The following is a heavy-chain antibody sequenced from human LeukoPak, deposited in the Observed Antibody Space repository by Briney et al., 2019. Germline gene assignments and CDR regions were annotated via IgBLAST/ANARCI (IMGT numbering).Heavy chain of an antibody. CDR1: SGSISRYY. CDR3: ARRNYDILTGNWFDP. Sequence: SETLSLTCTVSSGSISRYYWSWIRQPPGKGLEWIGYIYSSGSTNYNPSLKSRVTISVDTSKNQSSLKLSSVTAADTAVYYCARRNYDILTGNWFDPWGQGTLVTVSS. CDR2: IYSSGST. D-gene: IGHD3-9*01. V-gene: IGHV4-59*08. J-gene: IGHJ5*02.